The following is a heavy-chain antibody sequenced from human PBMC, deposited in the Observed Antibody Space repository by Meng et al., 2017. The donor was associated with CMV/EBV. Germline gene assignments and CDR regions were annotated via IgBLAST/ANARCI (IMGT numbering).Heavy chain of an antibody. J-gene: IGHJ4*02. Sequence: GSLRLSCTVSGGPISSSSYYWAWIRQPPGKGLEWIGSIYYSGSTYYNPSLKSRVTISADTSKNQYSLKLRYVTAADTAVYYCATPVGAYYFDYWGQGTLVTVSS. CDR3: ATPVGAYYFDY. CDR2: IYYSGST. CDR1: GGPISSSSYY. V-gene: IGHV4-39*07. D-gene: IGHD3-16*01.